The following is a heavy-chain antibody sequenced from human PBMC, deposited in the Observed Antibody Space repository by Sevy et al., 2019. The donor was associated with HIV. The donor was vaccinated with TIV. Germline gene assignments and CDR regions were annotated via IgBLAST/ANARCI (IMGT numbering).Heavy chain of an antibody. CDR1: GFTFSSYA. D-gene: IGHD2-2*03. V-gene: IGHV3-23*01. CDR3: AKARAGYCSSTSCPNWFDP. Sequence: GGSLRLSCAASGFTFSSYAMSWVRQAPGKGLEWVSAISGSGGSTYYADSGKGRFTISRDNSKTTLYLQMNILRAEDTAVYYCAKARAGYCSSTSCPNWFDPWGQGTLVTVSS. J-gene: IGHJ5*02. CDR2: ISGSGGST.